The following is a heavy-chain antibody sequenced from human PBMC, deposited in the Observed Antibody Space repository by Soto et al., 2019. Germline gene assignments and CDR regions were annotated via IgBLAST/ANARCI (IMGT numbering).Heavy chain of an antibody. CDR1: GGTFSSYT. V-gene: IGHV1-69*02. J-gene: IGHJ5*02. CDR3: ASLDYDILTGYPNWFDP. CDR2: IIPILGIA. D-gene: IGHD3-9*01. Sequence: QVQLVQSGAEVKKPGSSVKVSCKASGGTFSSYTISWVRQAPGQGLEWKGRIIPILGIANYAQKFQGRVTITADKSTSTAYMGLSSLRSEDTAVYYCASLDYDILTGYPNWFDPWGQGTLVTVSS.